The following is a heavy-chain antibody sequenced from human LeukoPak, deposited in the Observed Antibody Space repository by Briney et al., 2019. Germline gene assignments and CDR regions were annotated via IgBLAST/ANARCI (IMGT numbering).Heavy chain of an antibody. CDR1: GFTFSSYG. CDR2: ISGSGGST. CDR3: AKRYCSGGSCYSVSGSNWFDP. D-gene: IGHD2-15*01. J-gene: IGHJ5*02. V-gene: IGHV3-23*01. Sequence: PGGSLRLPCAASGFTFSSYGMSWVRQAPGKGLEWVSAISGSGGSTYYADSVKGRFTISRDNSKNTLYLQMNSLRAEDTAVYYCAKRYCSGGSCYSVSGSNWFDPWGQGTLVTVSS.